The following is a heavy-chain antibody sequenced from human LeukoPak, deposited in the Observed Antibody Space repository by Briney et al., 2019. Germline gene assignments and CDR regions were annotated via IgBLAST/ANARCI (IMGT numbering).Heavy chain of an antibody. CDR3: ARSIAAAGLPSNFDY. V-gene: IGHV4-34*01. Sequence: PSETLSLTCTVSGGSISSYYWSWIRQPPGKGLEWIGEINHSGSTNYNPSLKSRVTISVDTSKNQFSLKLSSVTAADTAVYYCARSIAAAGLPSNFDYWGQGTLVTVSS. CDR2: INHSGST. J-gene: IGHJ4*02. CDR1: GGSISSYY. D-gene: IGHD6-13*01.